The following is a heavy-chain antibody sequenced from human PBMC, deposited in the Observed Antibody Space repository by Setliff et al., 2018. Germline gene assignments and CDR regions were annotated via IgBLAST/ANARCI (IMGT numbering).Heavy chain of an antibody. CDR1: GFTFSSFE. D-gene: IGHD3-22*01. CDR2: IGGSGSII. V-gene: IGHV3-48*03. J-gene: IGHJ4*02. CDR3: TRDFWPESSGFAFGQ. Sequence: GSLRLSCAASGFTFSSFEMNWVRQAPGKGLDWVSYIGGSGSIIYYADSVKGRFTVSRDNARNSLYLQMNSLSAEDTAVYYCTRDFWPESSGFAFGQWGQGTLVTVSS.